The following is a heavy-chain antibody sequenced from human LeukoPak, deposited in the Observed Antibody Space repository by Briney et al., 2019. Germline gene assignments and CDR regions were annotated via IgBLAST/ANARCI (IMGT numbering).Heavy chain of an antibody. J-gene: IGHJ3*02. Sequence: GGSLRLSCAASGFTFSSYWMHWVRQAPGKGLVWVSRINSDGSSTSYADSVKGRFTISRDNAKNSLYLQMNSLRAEDTAVYYCARFYYDSSGYYGRQDAFDIWGQGTMVTVSS. CDR3: ARFYYDSSGYYGRQDAFDI. CDR1: GFTFSSYW. V-gene: IGHV3-74*01. CDR2: INSDGSST. D-gene: IGHD3-22*01.